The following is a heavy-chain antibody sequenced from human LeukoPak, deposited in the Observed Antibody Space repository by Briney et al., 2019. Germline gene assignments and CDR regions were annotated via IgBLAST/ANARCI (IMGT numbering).Heavy chain of an antibody. V-gene: IGHV1-2*02. CDR3: ARGRLGSGSQYDAFDI. Sequence: GASVKVSCKASGFTFTGYYMHWVREAPGQGLEWMGWMNPNSGGTNYAQKFQGRVTMTRDTSISTAYMELSRLTSDDTAVFYCARGRLGSGSQYDAFDIWGQGTMVTVSS. J-gene: IGHJ3*02. CDR1: GFTFTGYY. D-gene: IGHD3-10*01. CDR2: MNPNSGGT.